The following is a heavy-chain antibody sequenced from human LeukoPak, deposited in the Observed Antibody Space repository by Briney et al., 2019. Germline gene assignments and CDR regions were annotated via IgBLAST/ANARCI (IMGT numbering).Heavy chain of an antibody. CDR2: ISAYNGNT. D-gene: IGHD4-17*01. Sequence: ASVKVSCKASGYTFTGYYMHWVRQAPGQGLEWMGWISAYNGNTNYAQKLQGRVTMTTDTSTSTAYMELRSLRSDDTAVYYCARGVATTVTTKFDYWGQGTLVTVSS. CDR1: GYTFTGYY. J-gene: IGHJ4*02. V-gene: IGHV1-18*04. CDR3: ARGVATTVTTKFDY.